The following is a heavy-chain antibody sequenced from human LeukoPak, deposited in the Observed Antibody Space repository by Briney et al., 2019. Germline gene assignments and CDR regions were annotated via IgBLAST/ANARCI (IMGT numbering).Heavy chain of an antibody. Sequence: SETLSLTCTVSGGSISSYYWSWIRQPPGKGLEWIAYISDIGSINYNPSLKSRVTISLDTSKNQFSLKLSSVTAADTAVYYCARQGEDDFWSGYYQGPYGMDVWGQGTTVTVSS. CDR1: GGSISSYY. CDR3: ARQGEDDFWSGYYQGPYGMDV. D-gene: IGHD3-3*01. J-gene: IGHJ6*02. CDR2: ISDIGSI. V-gene: IGHV4-59*08.